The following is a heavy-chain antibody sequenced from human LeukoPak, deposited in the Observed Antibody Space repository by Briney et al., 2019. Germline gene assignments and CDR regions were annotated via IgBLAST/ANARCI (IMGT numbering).Heavy chain of an antibody. CDR1: GFIFRNYA. CDR3: ARDSTYWYDSGSSGPHYFDY. Sequence: GRSPRLSCAASGFIFRNYAMHWVRQAPGKGLEWVALISSDGSKTYHADSVKGRFSISRDNSKNTLYLQLNSLRAEDTSVYYCARDSTYWYDSGSSGPHYFDYWGQGTLVTVSS. CDR2: ISSDGSKT. D-gene: IGHD3-10*01. J-gene: IGHJ4*02. V-gene: IGHV3-30*01.